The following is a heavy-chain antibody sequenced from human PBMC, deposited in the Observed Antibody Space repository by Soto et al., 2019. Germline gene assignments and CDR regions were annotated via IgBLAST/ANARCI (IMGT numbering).Heavy chain of an antibody. D-gene: IGHD2-15*01. CDR1: GFTFYNSW. J-gene: IGHJ6*02. Sequence: EVQLVESGGGLVKPGGSLRLSCAASGFTFYNSWMNWVRQAPGKGLEWVGRIKRNSDGGRTDYAAPVKGRFTISRDDSENILYLQMHSLKTEDTAVYYCTTGSVEGVWGQGTTVSVSS. CDR3: TTGSVEGV. CDR2: IKRNSDGGRT. V-gene: IGHV3-15*07.